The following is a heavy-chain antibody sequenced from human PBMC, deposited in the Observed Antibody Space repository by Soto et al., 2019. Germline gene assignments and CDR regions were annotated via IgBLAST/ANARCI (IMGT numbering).Heavy chain of an antibody. CDR2: ISSSGSTI. D-gene: IGHD3-3*01. CDR1: GFTFSSYE. Sequence: GGSLRLSCAASGFTFSSYEMNWVRQAPGKGLEWVSYISSSGSTIYYADSVKGRFTISRDNAKNSLYLLMNSLRAEDTAVYYCARDGGSDDAFDIWGQGTMVTVSS. V-gene: IGHV3-48*03. J-gene: IGHJ3*02. CDR3: ARDGGSDDAFDI.